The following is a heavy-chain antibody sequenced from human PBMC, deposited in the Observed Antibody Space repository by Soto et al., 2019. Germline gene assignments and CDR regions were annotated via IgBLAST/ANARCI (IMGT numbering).Heavy chain of an antibody. J-gene: IGHJ4*02. CDR1: GFTFSSYG. Sequence: GSLRLSCAASGFTFSSYGMHWVRQAPGKGLEWVAVIWYDGSNKYYADSVKGRFTISRDNSKNTLYLQMNSLRAEDTAVYYCARGQIMSSADYWGQGTLVTVSS. CDR3: ARGQIMSSADY. V-gene: IGHV3-33*01. D-gene: IGHD6-25*01. CDR2: IWYDGSNK.